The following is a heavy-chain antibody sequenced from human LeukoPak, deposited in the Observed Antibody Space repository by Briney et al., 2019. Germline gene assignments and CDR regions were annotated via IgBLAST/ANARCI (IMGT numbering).Heavy chain of an antibody. J-gene: IGHJ1*01. CDR2: IYDSGST. D-gene: IGHD6-13*01. Sequence: SETLSLTCTVSGGSIRSSYYYWGWIRQPPGKGLEWIGSIYDSGSTYYNPSLKSRVTISVDTSKNQFSLKLNSVTAADTAVYYCARNRIAAAGKERYFQHWGQGALVTVSS. V-gene: IGHV4-39*01. CDR3: ARNRIAAAGKERYFQH. CDR1: GGSIRSSYYY.